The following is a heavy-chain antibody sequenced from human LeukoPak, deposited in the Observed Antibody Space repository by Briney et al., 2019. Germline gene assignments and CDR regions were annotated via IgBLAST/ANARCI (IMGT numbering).Heavy chain of an antibody. Sequence: GGSLRLSCAASGLTFSNYWMTWVRQAPGKGLEWVSYISSSGRYIYYADSVKGRFTISRDNAKNSLYLQMNSLRAEDTAVYYCARGGPGRSLTIVPERTKYYMDVWGKGATVTVSS. V-gene: IGHV3-21*01. CDR2: ISSSGRYI. CDR1: GLTFSNYW. CDR3: ARGGPGRSLTIVPERTKYYMDV. J-gene: IGHJ6*03. D-gene: IGHD1-26*01.